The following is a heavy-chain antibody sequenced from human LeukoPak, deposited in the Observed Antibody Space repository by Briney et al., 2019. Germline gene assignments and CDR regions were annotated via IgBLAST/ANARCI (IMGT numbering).Heavy chain of an antibody. Sequence: GRSLRLSCAASGFTFSSYAMHWVRQAPGKGLEWVAVISYDGSNKYYADSVKGRFTISRDNSKNTLYLQMNSLRAEDTAVYYCARFGWELPFDYWGQGTLVTVTS. CDR1: GFTFSSYA. D-gene: IGHD1-26*01. CDR2: ISYDGSNK. J-gene: IGHJ4*02. V-gene: IGHV3-30-3*01. CDR3: ARFGWELPFDY.